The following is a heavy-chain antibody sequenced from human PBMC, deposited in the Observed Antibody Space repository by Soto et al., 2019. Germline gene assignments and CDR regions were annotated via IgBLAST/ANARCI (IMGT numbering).Heavy chain of an antibody. CDR1: GGSFSGYY. V-gene: IGHV4-34*01. D-gene: IGHD2-2*01. Sequence: SETLSLTCAVNGGSFSGYYWSWIRQPPGKGLEWIGEINHSGSTNYNPSLKSRVTISVDTSKNQFSLKLSSVTAADTAVYYCARGRVVPALYYFDYWGQGTLVTVS. CDR2: INHSGST. J-gene: IGHJ4*02. CDR3: ARGRVVPALYYFDY.